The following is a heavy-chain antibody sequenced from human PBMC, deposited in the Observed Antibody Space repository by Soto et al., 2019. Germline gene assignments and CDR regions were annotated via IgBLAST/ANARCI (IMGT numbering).Heavy chain of an antibody. Sequence: QVQLVQSGAEVKKPGSSVKVSCKASGGTSNNNANSWVRQAPGQGLEWMGGIVPVFGTANYAQKFRGRVRITADDSTRTLNMELSSLRSDDTAVYYCATLQGSGTYYDDDYWGLGTLVTVSS. J-gene: IGHJ4*02. CDR3: ATLQGSGTYYDDDY. CDR1: GGTSNNNA. D-gene: IGHD3-10*01. CDR2: IVPVFGTA. V-gene: IGHV1-69*01.